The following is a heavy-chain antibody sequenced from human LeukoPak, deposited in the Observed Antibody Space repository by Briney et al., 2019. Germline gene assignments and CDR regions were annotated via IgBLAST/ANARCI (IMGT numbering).Heavy chain of an antibody. V-gene: IGHV4-34*01. Sequence: PSETLSLTCAVYGGSFSGYYWSWIRQPPGKGLERLGEINHSGSTNYNPSLKSRITISVDTSKNQFSLKLSSVTAADTAVYYCARGRLSSRYCSSTSCYRESYWGQGTLVTVSS. CDR2: INHSGST. D-gene: IGHD2-2*01. CDR1: GGSFSGYY. J-gene: IGHJ4*02. CDR3: ARGRLSSRYCSSTSCYRESY.